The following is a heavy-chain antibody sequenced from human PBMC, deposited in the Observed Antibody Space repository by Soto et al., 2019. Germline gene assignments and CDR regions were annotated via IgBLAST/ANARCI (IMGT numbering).Heavy chain of an antibody. CDR2: IIPIIGII. CDR1: GGTFSTYT. J-gene: IGHJ5*02. D-gene: IGHD4-4*01. CDR3: AGDPDSHYNDSHASSYP. Sequence: QVQLVQSGAEVKKPGSSVKVSCKASGGTFSTYTITWVRQAPGQGLEWMGRIIPIIGIINYAQKFQGRVTIIEDKFTGTASMELTGLRSDDTAVYYCAGDPDSHYNDSHASSYPWGQGTLVTVSS. V-gene: IGHV1-69*08.